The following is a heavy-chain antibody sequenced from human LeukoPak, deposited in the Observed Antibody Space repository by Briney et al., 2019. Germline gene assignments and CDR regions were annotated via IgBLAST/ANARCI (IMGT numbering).Heavy chain of an antibody. D-gene: IGHD3-9*01. CDR3: AVHILTGYYHFDY. V-gene: IGHV4-39*01. Sequence: SETLSLTCTVSAGSISSSSYYWGWIRQPPGKGLEWIGSIYYSGSTYYNPSLKSRVTISVDTSKNQFSLKLSSVTAADTAVYYCAVHILTGYYHFDYWGQGTLVTVSS. J-gene: IGHJ4*02. CDR2: IYYSGST. CDR1: AGSISSSSYY.